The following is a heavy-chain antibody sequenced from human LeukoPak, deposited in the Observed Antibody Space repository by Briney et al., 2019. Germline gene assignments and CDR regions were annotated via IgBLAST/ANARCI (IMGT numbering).Heavy chain of an antibody. CDR3: ARGSTGTTRVNWFDP. V-gene: IGHV4-59*08. CDR1: GGSFSGYY. D-gene: IGHD2/OR15-2a*01. J-gene: IGHJ5*02. Sequence: PSETLSLTCAVYGGSFSGYYWSWIRQPPGKGLEWIGYIYYSGSTNYNPSLKSRVAISVDTSKNQFSLKLSSVTAADTAVYYCARGSTGTTRVNWFDPWGQGTLVTVSS. CDR2: IYYSGST.